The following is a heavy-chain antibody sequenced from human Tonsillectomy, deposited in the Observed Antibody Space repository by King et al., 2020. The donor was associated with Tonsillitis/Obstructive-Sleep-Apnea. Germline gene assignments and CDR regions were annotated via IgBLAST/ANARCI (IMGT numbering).Heavy chain of an antibody. Sequence: QLVQSGAEVKKPGASVKLSCKASGYTFTRDYIHWVRQAPGQGLEWMGIINPSDGTTTYAQKFQGRVTVTRDTSTSTVYMGLSSLRSEDTAVYYCARDDVIGRYFDYWGQGTLVTVSS. V-gene: IGHV1-46*01. D-gene: IGHD3-16*02. J-gene: IGHJ4*02. CDR3: ARDDVIGRYFDY. CDR2: INPSDGTT. CDR1: GYTFTRDY.